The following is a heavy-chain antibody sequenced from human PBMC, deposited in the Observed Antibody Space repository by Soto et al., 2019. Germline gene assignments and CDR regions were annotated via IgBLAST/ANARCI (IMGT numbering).Heavy chain of an antibody. CDR3: ARSSCTNGVCYTHFDY. CDR1: GGTFSSYA. CDR2: IIPIFGTA. Sequence: SVKVSCKASGGTFSSYAISWVRQAPGQGLEWMGGIIPIFGTANYAQKFQDRVTITADESTSTAYMELSSLRSEDTAVYYCARSSCTNGVCYTHFDYWGQGTLVTVSS. D-gene: IGHD2-8*01. J-gene: IGHJ4*02. V-gene: IGHV1-69*13.